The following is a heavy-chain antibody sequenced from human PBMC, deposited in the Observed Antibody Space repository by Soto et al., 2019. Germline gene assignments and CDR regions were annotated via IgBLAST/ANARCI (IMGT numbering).Heavy chain of an antibody. CDR2: ISAYNGNT. D-gene: IGHD6-25*01. V-gene: IGHV1-18*04. Sequence: QVQLVQSGAEVKKPGASVKVSCKASGYTFTSYGISWVRQAPGQGLEWMGWISAYNGNTNYAQKLQGRVTMTTDTSTSTAYRELRSLRADDTAVYYCARDLFPYRAADAFDIWGQGTMVTVSS. CDR1: GYTFTSYG. J-gene: IGHJ3*02. CDR3: ARDLFPYRAADAFDI.